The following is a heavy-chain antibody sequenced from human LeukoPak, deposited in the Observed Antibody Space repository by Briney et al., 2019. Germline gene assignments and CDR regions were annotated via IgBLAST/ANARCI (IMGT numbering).Heavy chain of an antibody. J-gene: IGHJ4*02. D-gene: IGHD1-26*01. CDR2: IDTGGNYI. Sequence: TGGSLRLSCAASGFTSSSYVMKWVRQAPGKGLAWVSSIDTGGNYIYYADSVKGRFTISRDNAKNSLYLQMNSLRAEDTAVYYCARETSGNYYFDSWGRGTLVTASS. CDR3: ARETSGNYYFDS. CDR1: GFTSSSYV. V-gene: IGHV3-21*01.